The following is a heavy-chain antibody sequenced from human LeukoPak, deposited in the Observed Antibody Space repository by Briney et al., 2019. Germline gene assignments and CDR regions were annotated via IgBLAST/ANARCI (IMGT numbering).Heavy chain of an antibody. CDR2: INHSGST. D-gene: IGHD4-23*01. Sequence: SETLSLTCAVYGGSFSGYYWSWIRQPPGKGLEWIGEINHSGSTNYNPSLKSRVTISVDTSKNQFSLKLSSVTAADTAVYYCARVIGGAARWFDYWGQGTLVTVSS. CDR3: ARVIGGAARWFDY. J-gene: IGHJ4*02. CDR1: GGSFSGYY. V-gene: IGHV4-34*01.